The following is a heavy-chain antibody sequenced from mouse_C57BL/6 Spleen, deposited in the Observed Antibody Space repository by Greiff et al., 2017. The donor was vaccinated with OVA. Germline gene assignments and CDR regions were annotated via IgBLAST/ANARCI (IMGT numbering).Heavy chain of an antibody. CDR3: GRSPYGNYEVDY. Sequence: QVQLQQPGAELVMPGASVKLSCKASGYTFTSYWMHWVKQRPGQGLEWIGEIDPSDSYTNYNQKFKGKSTLTVDKSSSTAYMQLSSLTTEDSAVYYYGRSPYGNYEVDYWGQGTTLTVSS. CDR1: GYTFTSYW. J-gene: IGHJ2*01. CDR2: IDPSDSYT. D-gene: IGHD2-1*01. V-gene: IGHV1-69*01.